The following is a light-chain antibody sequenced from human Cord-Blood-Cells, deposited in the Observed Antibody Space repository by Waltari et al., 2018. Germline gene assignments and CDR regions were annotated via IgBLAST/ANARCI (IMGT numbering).Light chain of an antibody. Sequence: DVVMTQSQLSLPVTLGQPASISSRSSQSLVYSDGNTYLNMFQQRPGQSPRRLIYKVSNRDSGVPDRFSGSGSGTDFTLKISRVEAEDVGVYYCMQGTHWPITFGQGTRLEIK. CDR2: KVS. CDR1: QSLVYSDGNTY. J-gene: IGKJ5*01. CDR3: MQGTHWPIT. V-gene: IGKV2-30*01.